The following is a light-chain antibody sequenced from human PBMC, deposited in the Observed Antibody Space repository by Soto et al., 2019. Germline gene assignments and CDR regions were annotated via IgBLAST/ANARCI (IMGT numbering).Light chain of an antibody. CDR2: SNN. CDR1: SSNIGGNT. J-gene: IGLJ2*01. CDR3: AAWDATLNGPV. V-gene: IGLV1-44*01. Sequence: QSVLAQPPSASGTPGQRVTIYCSGSSSNIGGNTVSWYQQLPGTAPKLLIYSNNQRPSGVPDRFSGSKSGTSASLAISGLQSEDEADYYCAAWDATLNGPVFGGGTKLTVL.